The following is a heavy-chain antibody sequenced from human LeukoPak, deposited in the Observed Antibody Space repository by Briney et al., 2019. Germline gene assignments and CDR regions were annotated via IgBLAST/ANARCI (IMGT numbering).Heavy chain of an antibody. CDR2: IIPIFGTA. Sequence: ASVKVSCKASGGTFSSYAISWVRQAPGQGLEWMGGIIPIFGTANYAQKFQGRVTITADKSTSTAYMELSSLRSEDTAVYYCALAGMAGSPSFDYWGQGTLVTVSS. D-gene: IGHD6-19*01. V-gene: IGHV1-69*06. J-gene: IGHJ4*02. CDR1: GGTFSSYA. CDR3: ALAGMAGSPSFDY.